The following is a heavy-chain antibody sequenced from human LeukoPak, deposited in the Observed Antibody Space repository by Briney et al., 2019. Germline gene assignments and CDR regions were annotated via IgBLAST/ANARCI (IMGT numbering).Heavy chain of an antibody. CDR3: ARDDALGDNALDI. CDR2: ILNDGSQE. D-gene: IGHD2-2*03. CDR1: GFTFSSYG. Sequence: GGSLRLSCAASGFTFSSYGMHWVRQAPGKGLEWVAVILNDGSQEKYADSVKGRFTISRDNSKNTLFLQMNSLRAEDTAVYYCARDDALGDNALDIWGQGTLVTVSS. V-gene: IGHV3-33*01. J-gene: IGHJ4*02.